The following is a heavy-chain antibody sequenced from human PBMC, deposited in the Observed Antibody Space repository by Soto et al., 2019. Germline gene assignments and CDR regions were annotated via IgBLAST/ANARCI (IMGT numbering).Heavy chain of an antibody. J-gene: IGHJ3*02. CDR3: ARRILLWSVRDAFDI. CDR2: IYPEDSDT. CDR1: GYTYPSYW. Sequence: EVQLVQSGAEVKKPGESLKISCKGFGYTYPSYWIGWVRQMPGKGLEWMGIIYPEDSDTRYSPSFQGQVTISADKSIRPGYLQWSSLKASDTAMYYCARRILLWSVRDAFDIWGQGTMVTVSS. V-gene: IGHV5-51*03. D-gene: IGHD3-10*01.